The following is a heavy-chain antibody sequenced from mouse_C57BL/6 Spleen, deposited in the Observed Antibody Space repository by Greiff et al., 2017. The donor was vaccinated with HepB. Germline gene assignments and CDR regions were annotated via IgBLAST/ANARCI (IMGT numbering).Heavy chain of an antibody. CDR3: ARSGGFTTDYAMDY. CDR1: GYSFTGYF. J-gene: IGHJ4*01. Sequence: EVQLQQSGPELVKPGDSVKISCKASGYSFTGYFMNWVMQSHGKSLEWIGRINPYNGDTFYNQKFKGKATLTVDKSSSTAHMELRSLTSEDSAVYYCARSGGFTTDYAMDYWGQGTSVTVSS. CDR2: INPYNGDT. V-gene: IGHV1-20*01. D-gene: IGHD1-1*01.